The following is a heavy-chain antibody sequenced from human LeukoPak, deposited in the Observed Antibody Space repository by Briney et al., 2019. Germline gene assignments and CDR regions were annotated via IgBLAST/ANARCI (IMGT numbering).Heavy chain of an antibody. CDR3: AKDPNGDYIGTFDI. D-gene: IGHD4-17*01. CDR2: IKQDGSEK. CDR1: GFTFSSYW. V-gene: IGHV3-7*01. Sequence: GGSLRLSCAASGFTFSSYWMSWVRQAPGKGLEWVANIKQDGSEKYYVDSVKGRFTISRDNAKNSLCLQMNSLRAEDTAVYYCAKDPNGDYIGTFDIWGQGTMVTVSS. J-gene: IGHJ3*02.